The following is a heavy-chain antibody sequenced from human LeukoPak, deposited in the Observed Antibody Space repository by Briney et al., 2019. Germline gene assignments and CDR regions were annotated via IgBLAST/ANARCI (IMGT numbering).Heavy chain of an antibody. CDR1: GFSFSDAW. J-gene: IGHJ6*02. CDR2: FYSSGTT. Sequence: GSLRLSCAASGFSFSDAWMNWVRQAPGKGLEWVSVFYSSGTTNYADSVKGRFIISRDNSKNTLYLQMNSLRAEDTAVYYCASRGEYSSSWYGMDVWGQGTTVTVSS. D-gene: IGHD6-13*01. V-gene: IGHV3-53*01. CDR3: ASRGEYSSSWYGMDV.